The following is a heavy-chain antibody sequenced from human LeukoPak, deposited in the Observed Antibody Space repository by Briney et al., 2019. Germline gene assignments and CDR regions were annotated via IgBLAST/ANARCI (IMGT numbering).Heavy chain of an antibody. CDR3: ARGGVGIEVAVY. J-gene: IGHJ4*02. D-gene: IGHD6-19*01. Sequence: SETLSLTCAVYGGSFSGYYWSWIRQPPGKGLEWIGEINHSGCTNYNPSLKSRVTISVDTSKNQFSLKLSSVTAADTAVYYCARGGVGIEVAVYWGQGTLVTVSS. V-gene: IGHV4-34*01. CDR2: INHSGCT. CDR1: GGSFSGYY.